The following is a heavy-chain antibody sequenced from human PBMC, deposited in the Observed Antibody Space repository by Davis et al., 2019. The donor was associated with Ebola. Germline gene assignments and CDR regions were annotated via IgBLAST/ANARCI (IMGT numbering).Heavy chain of an antibody. Sequence: ASVKVSCKASGGTFTSYGISWVRQAPGQGLEWMGIINPSGGSTSYAQKFQGRVTMTRDTSTSTVYMELSSLRSEDTAVYYCARAVVVPYYGMDVWGQGTTVTVSS. D-gene: IGHD2-2*01. CDR2: INPSGGST. CDR3: ARAVVVPYYGMDV. V-gene: IGHV1-46*01. CDR1: GGTFTSYG. J-gene: IGHJ6*02.